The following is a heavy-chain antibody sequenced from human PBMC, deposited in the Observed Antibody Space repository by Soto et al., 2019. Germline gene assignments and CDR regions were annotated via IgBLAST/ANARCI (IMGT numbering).Heavy chain of an antibody. Sequence: CVRKPRGKGLEWIGSIYCSGSNYYNASRKSRVTISVDTSKIPFSLKLSSVTAADTAVYYCARHEPSGRYNDAFDIWGQGTMVTVSS. D-gene: IGHD1-26*01. CDR3: ARHEPSGRYNDAFDI. J-gene: IGHJ3*02. V-gene: IGHV4-39*01. CDR2: IYCSGSN.